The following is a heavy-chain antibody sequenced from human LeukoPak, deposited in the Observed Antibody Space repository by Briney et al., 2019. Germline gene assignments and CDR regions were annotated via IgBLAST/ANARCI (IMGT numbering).Heavy chain of an antibody. J-gene: IGHJ4*02. D-gene: IGHD2-15*01. CDR1: GYTFTSYG. Sequence: ASVKVSCKASGYTFTSYGISWVRQAPGQGLEWMGIINPSGGSTSYAQKFQGRVTMTRDTSTSTVYMELSSLRSEDTAVYYCARGVQGRYCSGGSCYLALDYWGQGTLVTVSS. CDR3: ARGVQGRYCSGGSCYLALDY. CDR2: INPSGGST. V-gene: IGHV1-46*01.